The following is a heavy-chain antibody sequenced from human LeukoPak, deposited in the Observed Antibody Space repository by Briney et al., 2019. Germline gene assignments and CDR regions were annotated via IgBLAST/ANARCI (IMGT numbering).Heavy chain of an antibody. CDR3: ARAPGYAPGRNDY. CDR1: GFTFSSYS. V-gene: IGHV3-21*01. D-gene: IGHD3-16*01. J-gene: IGHJ4*02. Sequence: GSLRLSCAASGFTFSSYSMNWVRQAPGKGLEWVSSISSSSSYIYYADSVKGRFTISRDNAKNSLYLQMNSLRAEDTAVYYCARAPGYAPGRNDYWGQGTLVTVSS. CDR2: ISSSSSYI.